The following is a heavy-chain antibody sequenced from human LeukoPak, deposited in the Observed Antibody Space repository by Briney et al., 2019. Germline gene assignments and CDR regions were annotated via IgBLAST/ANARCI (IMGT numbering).Heavy chain of an antibody. CDR3: ARDEDIVVVPAATPFDY. V-gene: IGHV1-18*01. D-gene: IGHD2-2*01. CDR2: ISAYNGNT. Sequence: ASVKVSCKASGHTFTSYGISWVRQAPGQGLEWMGWISAYNGNTNYAQKLQGRVTMTTDTSTSTAYMELRSLRSDDTAVYYCARDEDIVVVPAATPFDYWGQGTLVTVSS. CDR1: GHTFTSYG. J-gene: IGHJ4*02.